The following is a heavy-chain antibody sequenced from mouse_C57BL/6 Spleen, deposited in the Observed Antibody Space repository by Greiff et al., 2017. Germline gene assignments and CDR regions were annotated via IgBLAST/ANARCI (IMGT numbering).Heavy chain of an antibody. Sequence: QVQLKQSGAELARPGASVKLSCKASGYTFTSYGISWVKQRTGQGLEWIGEIYPRSGNTYYNEKFKGKATLTADKSSSTAYMELRSLTSEDSAVYFCARRGGYSSFDYWGQGTTLTVSS. D-gene: IGHD2-3*01. CDR1: GYTFTSYG. J-gene: IGHJ2*01. V-gene: IGHV1-81*01. CDR2: IYPRSGNT. CDR3: ARRGGYSSFDY.